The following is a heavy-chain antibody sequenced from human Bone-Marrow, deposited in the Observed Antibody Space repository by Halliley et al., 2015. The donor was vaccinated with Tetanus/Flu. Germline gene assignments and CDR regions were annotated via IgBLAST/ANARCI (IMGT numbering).Heavy chain of an antibody. CDR3: ARSPRRIRVTTFDD. CDR1: GGSIRNSGYY. J-gene: IGHJ4*02. V-gene: IGHV4-61*08. CDR2: FYRSGST. Sequence: TLSLTCTVSGGSIRNSGYYWSWIRQHPGKGLEWIGYFYRSGSTDYNPSLKSQVTMSVDTSKNQFSLKLTSVTAADTAVYYCARSPRRIRVTTFDDWGQGTLVTVSS. D-gene: IGHD2-21*02.